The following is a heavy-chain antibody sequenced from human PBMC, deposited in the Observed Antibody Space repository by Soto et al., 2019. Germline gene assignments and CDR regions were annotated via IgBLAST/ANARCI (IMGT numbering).Heavy chain of an antibody. CDR2: IYPGDSDT. D-gene: IGHD3-16*01. Sequence: LKISCKGSGYSFTSYWIGWVRQMPGKGLEWMGIIYPGDSDTRYSPSFQGQVTISADKSISTVYVELSSLTSEDTAVYYCARGGPDLATIGSFDYWGQGTLVTVSS. J-gene: IGHJ4*02. CDR3: ARGGPDLATIGSFDY. V-gene: IGHV5-51*01. CDR1: GYSFTSYW.